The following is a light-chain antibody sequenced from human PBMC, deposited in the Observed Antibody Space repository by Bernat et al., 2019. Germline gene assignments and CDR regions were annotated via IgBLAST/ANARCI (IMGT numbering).Light chain of an antibody. CDR1: NIGKTS. CDR2: GNS. Sequence: SYVLTQPPSVSVAPGRTARITCVGNNIGKTSVHWYQQRPGQAPVMVLYGNSDRPSGIPDRCSGSNSGNTGTRTIIRAGAGDEADYYCQVWDLSSDDRVFGGGTELTVL. J-gene: IGLJ3*02. CDR3: QVWDLSSDDRV. V-gene: IGLV3-21*03.